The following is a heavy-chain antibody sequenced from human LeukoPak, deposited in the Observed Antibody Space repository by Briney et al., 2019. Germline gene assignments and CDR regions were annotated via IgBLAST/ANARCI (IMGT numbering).Heavy chain of an antibody. CDR2: VSGSGGTT. Sequence: GGSLRLSCAASGFTFSSYGMGWVRQAPGKGLEWVSAVSGSGGTTHYADSVKGRFTISRDNSENTMYLQMNSLRAEDTAVYFCIKVIMFAFDIWGQGTMVTVSS. D-gene: IGHD3-10*02. V-gene: IGHV3-23*01. CDR3: IKVIMFAFDI. J-gene: IGHJ3*02. CDR1: GFTFSSYG.